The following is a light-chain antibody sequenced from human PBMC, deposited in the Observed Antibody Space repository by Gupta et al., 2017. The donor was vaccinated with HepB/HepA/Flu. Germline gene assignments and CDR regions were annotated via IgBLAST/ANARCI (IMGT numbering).Light chain of an antibody. V-gene: IGKV1-5*03. Sequence: DIQMTQSPSTLSASVGDRVTITCRASLTIDTWMAWYQQKPGKAPRLIIYKASILQSGVPSRFSSSGSGTEFILTISSLQPDDFATYYCQQYKTYPLTFGGGTVVETK. CDR1: LTIDTW. CDR3: QQYKTYPLT. CDR2: KAS. J-gene: IGKJ4*01.